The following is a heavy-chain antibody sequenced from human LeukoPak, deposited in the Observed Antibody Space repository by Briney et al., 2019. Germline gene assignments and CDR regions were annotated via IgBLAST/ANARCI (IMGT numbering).Heavy chain of an antibody. CDR2: ISYDGSNK. V-gene: IGHV3-30-3*01. CDR3: ARDGQQLWNPDAFDI. CDR1: GFTFSSYA. D-gene: IGHD6-13*01. J-gene: IGHJ3*02. Sequence: GRSLRLSCAASGFTFSSYAMHWVRQAPGKGLEWVAVISYDGSNKYYADSVKGRFTISRDNSKNMLYLQMNSLRAEDTAVYYCARDGQQLWNPDAFDIWGQGTMVTVSS.